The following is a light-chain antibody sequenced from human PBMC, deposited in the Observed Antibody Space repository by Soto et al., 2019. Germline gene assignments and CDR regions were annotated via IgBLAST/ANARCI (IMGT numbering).Light chain of an antibody. CDR3: MQSLQLPLT. J-gene: IGKJ5*01. CDR2: EVS. CDR1: QSLLHTDEKTY. Sequence: DIVMTQTPLSLSVTPGQPASISCKSSQSLLHTDEKTYLYWYLQKPGQPPQLLIYEVSNRFSEVADWFNGRGSGTGFKLKISRVEAEDVGVYYCMQSLQLPLTFGQGTRLEIK. V-gene: IGKV2D-29*01.